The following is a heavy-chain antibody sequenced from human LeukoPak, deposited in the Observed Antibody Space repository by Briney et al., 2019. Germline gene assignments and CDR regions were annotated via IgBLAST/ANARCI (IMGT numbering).Heavy chain of an antibody. CDR3: AKDGISSSSRFDP. Sequence: PGGSLRLSCAASGFTFSSYGMSWARQAPGKGLEWVSAISGSGGSTYYADSVKGRFTISRDNSKNTLYLQMNSLKAEDTAVYYCAKDGISSSSRFDPWGQGTLVTVSS. CDR1: GFTFSSYG. CDR2: ISGSGGST. J-gene: IGHJ5*02. V-gene: IGHV3-23*01. D-gene: IGHD6-13*01.